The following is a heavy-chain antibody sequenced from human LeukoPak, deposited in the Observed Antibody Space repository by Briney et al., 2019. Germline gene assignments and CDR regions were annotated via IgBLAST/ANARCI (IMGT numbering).Heavy chain of an antibody. V-gene: IGHV4-4*07. J-gene: IGHJ4*02. D-gene: IGHD3-22*01. CDR1: GGSISSYY. CDR3: AGPYYYDSSAYYQPFDD. CDR2: TYTSGST. Sequence: SETLSLTCTVSGGSISSYYWSWIRQPAGKGLEWIGRTYTSGSTNYNPSLKGRVTMSVDTSKNQFSLKLSSVTAADTAVYYCAGPYYYDSSAYYQPFDDWGQGTLVTVSS.